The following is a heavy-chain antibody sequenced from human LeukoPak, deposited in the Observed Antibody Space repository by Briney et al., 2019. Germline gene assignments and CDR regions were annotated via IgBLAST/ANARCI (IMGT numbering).Heavy chain of an antibody. J-gene: IGHJ4*02. CDR2: IYYSGST. D-gene: IGHD3-16*02. CDR3: ASQMITFGGVIVGFDY. V-gene: IGHV4-39*01. Sequence: SETLSFTCTVSGGSISSSSYYWGWIRQPPGKGLEWIGSIYYSGSTYYNPSLKSRVTISVDTSKNQFSLKLSSVTAADTAVYYCASQMITFGGVIVGFDYWGQGTLVTVSS. CDR1: GGSISSSSYY.